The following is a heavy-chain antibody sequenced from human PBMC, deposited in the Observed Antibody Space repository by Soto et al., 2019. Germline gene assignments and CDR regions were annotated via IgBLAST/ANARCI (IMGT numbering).Heavy chain of an antibody. J-gene: IGHJ6*02. CDR2: IIPIFGTA. CDR1: GGTFSSYA. D-gene: IGHD2-8*01. Sequence: SGKVSCKASGGTFSSYAISWVRQAPGQGLEWMGGIIPIFGTANYAQKFQGRVTITADESTSTAYMELSSLRSEDTAVYYCAREAYCTNGVCYTEGYYYYYYGMDVWGQGTTVTVSS. V-gene: IGHV1-69*13. CDR3: AREAYCTNGVCYTEGYYYYYYGMDV.